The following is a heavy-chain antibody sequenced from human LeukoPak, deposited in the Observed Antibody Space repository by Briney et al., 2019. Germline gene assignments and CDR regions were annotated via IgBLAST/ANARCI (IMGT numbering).Heavy chain of an antibody. CDR1: GFTFNSYA. Sequence: GGSLRLSCAASGFTFNSYAMHWVRQAPGKGLEWVTVISYDGSNKYYADSVKGRFTISRDNSKNTLHLQMNSLRAEDTAVYYCTRPSYSSGWSFFDYWGQGTLVTVSS. D-gene: IGHD6-19*01. J-gene: IGHJ4*02. CDR3: TRPSYSSGWSFFDY. CDR2: ISYDGSNK. V-gene: IGHV3-30*04.